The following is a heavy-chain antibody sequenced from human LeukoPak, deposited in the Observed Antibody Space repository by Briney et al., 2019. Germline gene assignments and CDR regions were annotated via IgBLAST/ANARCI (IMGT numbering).Heavy chain of an antibody. J-gene: IGHJ5*02. CDR2: IYHSGST. V-gene: IGHV4-38-2*02. CDR3: ARDLEEQPHVGSWFDP. D-gene: IGHD6-13*01. CDR1: GYSISSGYY. Sequence: SETLSLTCTVSGYSISSGYYWGWIRQPPGKGLEWIGSIYHSGSTYYHPSLKGRDTISVDTSKNQFSLKLSSVTAADTAVCYCARDLEEQPHVGSWFDPWGQGTLVTVSS.